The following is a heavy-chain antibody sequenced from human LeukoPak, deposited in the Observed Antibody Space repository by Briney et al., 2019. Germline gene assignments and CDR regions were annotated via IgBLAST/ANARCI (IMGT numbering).Heavy chain of an antibody. Sequence: ASVKVSCKASGYTFTGYYMHWARQAPGQGLEWMGWTNPNSGGTNYAQKFQGRVTMTRDTSISTAYMELSRLRSDDTAVYYCAREDVAHYWFDPWGQGTLVTVSS. CDR3: AREDVAHYWFDP. CDR2: TNPNSGGT. V-gene: IGHV1-2*02. J-gene: IGHJ5*02. CDR1: GYTFTGYY. D-gene: IGHD5-12*01.